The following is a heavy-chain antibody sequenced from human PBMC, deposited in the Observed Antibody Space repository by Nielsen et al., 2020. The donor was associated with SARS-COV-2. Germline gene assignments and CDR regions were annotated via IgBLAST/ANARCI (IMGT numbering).Heavy chain of an antibody. V-gene: IGHV6-1*01. D-gene: IGHD2-21*02. Sequence: SQTLSLTCAISGDSVSSNSAAWNWIRQSPSRGLEWPGRTSYRSKWYNDYAVSVKSRITINPDTSKNQFSLQLNSVTPEDTAVYYCAREICGGDCWGSYWFDPWGQGTLVTVSS. CDR1: GDSVSSNSAA. CDR3: AREICGGDCWGSYWFDP. CDR2: TSYRSKWYN. J-gene: IGHJ5*02.